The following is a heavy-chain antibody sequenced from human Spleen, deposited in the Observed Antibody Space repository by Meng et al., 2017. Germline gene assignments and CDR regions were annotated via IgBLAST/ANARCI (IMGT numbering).Heavy chain of an antibody. CDR1: GFRFTAYF. Sequence: ASVKVSCKASGFRFTAYFLHWIRQAPGQGLQWMGWTNPNNGDTNYAEKFQDRVTMTRDRSISTAYMELSSLRSDDTAVYYCARRYDTSAVDPFDIWGQGTMVT. J-gene: IGHJ3*02. CDR2: TNPNNGDT. V-gene: IGHV1-2*02. D-gene: IGHD3-22*01. CDR3: ARRYDTSAVDPFDI.